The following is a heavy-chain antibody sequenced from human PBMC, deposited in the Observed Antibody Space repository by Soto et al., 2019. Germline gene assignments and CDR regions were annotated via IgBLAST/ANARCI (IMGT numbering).Heavy chain of an antibody. CDR1: GYSFTSYW. J-gene: IGHJ3*02. V-gene: IGHV5-51*01. CDR2: IYPGDSDT. Sequence: PGESLKISCKGSGYSFTSYWIGWVRQMPGKGPEWMGIIYPGDSDTRYSPSFQGQVTISADKSISTAYLQWSSLKASDTAMYYCARPMIGANDAFDIWGQGTMVTVSS. D-gene: IGHD3-22*01. CDR3: ARPMIGANDAFDI.